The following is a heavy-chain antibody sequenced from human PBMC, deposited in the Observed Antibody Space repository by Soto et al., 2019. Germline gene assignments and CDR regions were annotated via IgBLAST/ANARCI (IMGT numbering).Heavy chain of an antibody. CDR1: GYTFTSYG. Sequence: ASVKVSCKASGYTFTSYGISWVLQAPGQGLEWMGWISAYNGNTNYAQKLQGRVTMTTDTSTSAAYMELRSLRSDDTAVYYCARDFSVVGIAVAGDYWGQGTLVTVSS. D-gene: IGHD6-19*01. V-gene: IGHV1-18*01. J-gene: IGHJ4*02. CDR3: ARDFSVVGIAVAGDY. CDR2: ISAYNGNT.